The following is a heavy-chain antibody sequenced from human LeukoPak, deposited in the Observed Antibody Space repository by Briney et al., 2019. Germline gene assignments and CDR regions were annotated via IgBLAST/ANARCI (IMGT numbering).Heavy chain of an antibody. D-gene: IGHD2-15*01. J-gene: IGHJ4*02. Sequence: QPGGSLRLSCVASGFTFSTYEMKWVRQAPGKGLEWISHISSSSGSTISYADSAKGRFTISRDNAKNSLYLQMNSLRAEDTAVYFCTRGRIYFDFWGQGALVTVSS. CDR1: GFTFSTYE. V-gene: IGHV3-48*03. CDR3: TRGRIYFDF. CDR2: ISSSSGSTI.